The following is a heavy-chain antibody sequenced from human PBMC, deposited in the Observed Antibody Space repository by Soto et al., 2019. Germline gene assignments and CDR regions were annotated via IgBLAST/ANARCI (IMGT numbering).Heavy chain of an antibody. Sequence: VGSLRLSCGAFGFTFSSYNMHWVRQAPGRGLEWVSFILYDGSNELYADSVKGQVTISADKSISTAYLQWSSLKASDTAIYYCVRQWGRLTVATPRWFDPWGQGTLVTVSS. CDR2: ILYDGSNE. D-gene: IGHD4-17*01. CDR3: VRQWGRLTVATPRWFDP. CDR1: GFTFSSYN. J-gene: IGHJ5*02. V-gene: IGHV3-33*01.